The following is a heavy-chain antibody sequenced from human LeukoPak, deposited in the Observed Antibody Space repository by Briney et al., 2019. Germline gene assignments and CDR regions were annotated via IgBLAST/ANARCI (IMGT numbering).Heavy chain of an antibody. J-gene: IGHJ5*02. CDR2: ISSTGSSI. V-gene: IGHV3-21*01. CDR3: ARDDVAWNDVHWFDP. Sequence: AGGSLRLSCAASGFTFSYYTMGWVRQAPGKGLEWVSSISSTGSSIYYADSVKGRFTISRDNAKNSLYLQMSSLRVEDTAVYYCARDDVAWNDVHWFDPWGQGTLVTVSS. D-gene: IGHD1-1*01. CDR1: GFTFSYYT.